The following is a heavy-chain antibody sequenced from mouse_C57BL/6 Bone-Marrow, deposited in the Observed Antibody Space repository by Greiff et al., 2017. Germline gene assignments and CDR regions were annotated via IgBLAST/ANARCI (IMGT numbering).Heavy chain of an antibody. D-gene: IGHD2-2*01. CDR3: ARQGGYGYAMDY. V-gene: IGHV5-6*01. CDR1: GFTFSSYG. CDR2: ISSGGSYT. J-gene: IGHJ4*01. Sequence: EVKLLESGGDLVKPGGSLKLSCAASGFTFSSYGMSWVRQTPDKRLEWVATISSGGSYTYYPDSVKGRFTISRDNAKNTLYRQMSSLKSEDTAMYYCARQGGYGYAMDYWGQGTSVTVSS.